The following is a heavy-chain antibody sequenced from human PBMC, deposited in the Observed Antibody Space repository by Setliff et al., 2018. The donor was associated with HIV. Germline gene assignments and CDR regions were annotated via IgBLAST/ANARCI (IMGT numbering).Heavy chain of an antibody. CDR2: INTVTGNP. CDR1: GGAFTSYA. J-gene: IGHJ4*02. V-gene: IGHV7-4-1*02. Sequence: ASVKVSCKASGGAFTSYAFSWVRQAPGQGLEWLGWINTVTGNPTYAQGFTGRFVFSLDTSVSTAYLQISSLKAEDSAVYYCARRMEMTPIGYWGQGTLVTFSS. CDR3: ARRMEMTPIGY. D-gene: IGHD2-15*01.